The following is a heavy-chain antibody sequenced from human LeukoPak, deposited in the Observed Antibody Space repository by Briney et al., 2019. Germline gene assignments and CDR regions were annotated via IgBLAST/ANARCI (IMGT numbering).Heavy chain of an antibody. CDR3: ARGSIGLMTTMTD. CDR2: ININTGNP. Sequence: ASVKISCKASGYSVTSYGLNWVRQAPGQGLEWMGWININTGNPTYAQGFTGRFVFSLDTSVSTAYLQISSLKAEDTAVYYCARGSIGLMTTMTDWGQGTLVTVSS. D-gene: IGHD4-17*01. V-gene: IGHV7-4-1*02. J-gene: IGHJ4*02. CDR1: GYSVTSYG.